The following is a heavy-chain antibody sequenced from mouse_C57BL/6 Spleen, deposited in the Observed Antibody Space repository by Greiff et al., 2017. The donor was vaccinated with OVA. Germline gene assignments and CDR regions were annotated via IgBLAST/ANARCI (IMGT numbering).Heavy chain of an antibody. CDR2: IDPSDSYT. V-gene: IGHV1-69*01. J-gene: IGHJ3*01. D-gene: IGHD1-1*01. CDR3: ARYGSRRLFAY. CDR1: GYTFTSYW. Sequence: QVQLQQSGAELVMPGASVKLSCKASGYTFTSYWMHWVKQRPGQGLEWIGEIDPSDSYTNYNQKFKGKSTLPVDKSSSTAYMQLSSLTSEDSAVYYCARYGSRRLFAYWGQGTLVTVSA.